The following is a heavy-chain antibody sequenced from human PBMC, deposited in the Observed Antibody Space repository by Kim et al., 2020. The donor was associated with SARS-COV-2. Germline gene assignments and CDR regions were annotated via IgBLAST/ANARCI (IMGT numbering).Heavy chain of an antibody. V-gene: IGHV4-34*01. CDR3: AIRPSIGAFDI. Sequence: SETLSLTCAVYGGSFSGYYWSWIRQPPGKGLEWIGEINHSGSTNYNPSLKSRVTISVDTSKNQFSLKLSSVTAADTAVYYCAIRPSIGAFDIWGQGTMVTVSS. CDR2: INHSGST. CDR1: GGSFSGYY. D-gene: IGHD6-6*01. J-gene: IGHJ3*02.